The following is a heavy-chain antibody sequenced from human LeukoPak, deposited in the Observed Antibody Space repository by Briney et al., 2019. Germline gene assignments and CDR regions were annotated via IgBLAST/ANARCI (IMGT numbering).Heavy chain of an antibody. D-gene: IGHD1-26*01. J-gene: IGHJ4*02. Sequence: SETLSLTCTFPGGSISSYYWSWFRQPPGKGREGIGYIYYSGSTNYNPSLKSRVTISVDTSKNQFSLKLSSVTAADTAVYYCARVTIVGATDFDYWGQGTLVTVSS. CDR2: IYYSGST. CDR3: ARVTIVGATDFDY. V-gene: IGHV4-59*13. CDR1: GGSISSYY.